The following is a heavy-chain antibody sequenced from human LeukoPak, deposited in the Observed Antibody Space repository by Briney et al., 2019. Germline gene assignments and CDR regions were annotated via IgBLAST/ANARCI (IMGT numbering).Heavy chain of an antibody. CDR3: AAEQGLTVPSFDL. J-gene: IGHJ2*01. CDR2: IVVGSGNT. Sequence: SVKVSCKASGFTFTSSAVQWVRQARGQRLEWVGWIVVGSGNTNYAQKFQERVTITRDMSTSTAYMELSSLRSEDTAVYYCAAEQGLTVPSFDLWGRGTLVTVSS. CDR1: GFTFTSSA. V-gene: IGHV1-58*01. D-gene: IGHD4-17*01.